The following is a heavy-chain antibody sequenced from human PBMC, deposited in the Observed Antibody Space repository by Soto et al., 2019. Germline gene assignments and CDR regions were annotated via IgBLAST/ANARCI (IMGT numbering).Heavy chain of an antibody. J-gene: IGHJ2*01. CDR3: SRGLADDFWNGYYRWYFDI. V-gene: IGHV4-34*01. D-gene: IGHD3-3*01. CDR2: INHSGST. CDR1: GGSFSGYC. Sequence: VQVQQWGAGLLKPSETLSLTCAVYGGSFSGYCWSWIRKTPGKGLEWLGEINHSGSTNYNPSLKSRATTSVVPSKNRFSLTLRYVTVADAAVYYCSRGLADDFWNGYYRWYFDIWGRGTPGTVSS.